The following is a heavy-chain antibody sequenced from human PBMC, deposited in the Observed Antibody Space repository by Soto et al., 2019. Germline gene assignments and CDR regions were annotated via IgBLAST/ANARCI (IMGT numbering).Heavy chain of an antibody. CDR3: ARASPYGDYALDY. J-gene: IGHJ4*02. CDR2: ISYSGSP. D-gene: IGHD4-17*01. CDR1: GGYINSYY. Sequence: SDTLSLTCTVSGGYINSYYWIWIRQPPGKGLAWIGYISYSGSPNYIPSLKSRPTISVDTAKTQFSLKLRSVTAADTAVYYCARASPYGDYALDYWGQGTLVTGAS. V-gene: IGHV4-59*01.